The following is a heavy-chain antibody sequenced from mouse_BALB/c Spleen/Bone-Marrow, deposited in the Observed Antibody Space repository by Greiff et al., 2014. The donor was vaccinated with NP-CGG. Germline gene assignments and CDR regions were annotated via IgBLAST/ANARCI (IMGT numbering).Heavy chain of an antibody. CDR3: ARVYGWYFDV. Sequence: EVQLVESGGGLVQPGGSLKLSCVASGFTFSSYGMSWVRQTPDKRLELVATINNNGGSTYYPDSVKVQFTISRDNAKNTLYLQMSSLKSEDTAMYYCARVYGWYFDVWGAGTTVTVSS. D-gene: IGHD1-1*01. J-gene: IGHJ1*01. V-gene: IGHV5-6-3*01. CDR1: GFTFSSYG. CDR2: INNNGGST.